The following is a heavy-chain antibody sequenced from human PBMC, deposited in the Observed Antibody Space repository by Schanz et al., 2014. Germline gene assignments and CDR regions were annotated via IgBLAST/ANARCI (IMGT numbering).Heavy chain of an antibody. CDR1: GFTFSSYS. Sequence: EVQLVESGGGLVQPGGSLRLSCAASGFTFSSYSMNWVRQAPGKGLEWVSYISSSSSTRYYADSVKGRFTISRDNAKNSLFLQMNSRRAEDTAVYYCARDFLLEQLGYSHYYYAMDVWGQGTTVTVSS. V-gene: IGHV3-48*01. CDR2: ISSSSSTR. J-gene: IGHJ6*02. D-gene: IGHD2-15*01. CDR3: ARDFLLEQLGYSHYYYAMDV.